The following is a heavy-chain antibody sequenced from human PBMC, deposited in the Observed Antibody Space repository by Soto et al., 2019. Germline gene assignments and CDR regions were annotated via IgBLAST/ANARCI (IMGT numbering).Heavy chain of an antibody. D-gene: IGHD1-26*01. V-gene: IGHV3-23*01. Sequence: EVQLLESGGGLVQPGGSLRLSCAASGLTFSDCAMYWVRQAPGKGLEWVSSISAGGDSTYYADSVKGRFTISRDNSKTPLYLQMNSLRAEDTAVYYCAKKGTETVGQSWDDPWGQGTLVTVS. CDR3: AKKGTETVGQSWDDP. CDR1: GLTFSDCA. CDR2: ISAGGDST. J-gene: IGHJ5*02.